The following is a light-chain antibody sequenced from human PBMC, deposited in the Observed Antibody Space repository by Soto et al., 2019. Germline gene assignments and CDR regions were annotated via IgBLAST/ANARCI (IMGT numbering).Light chain of an antibody. CDR3: SSFTTSYFYV. V-gene: IGLV2-14*01. Sequence: LTQPASVSGSPGQSITISCTGTGSDIGAYNYVSWYQQHPGKAPKLIIYGATHRPSGVSTRFSASKSAYTASLTISGLQAEDEADYYCSSFTTSYFYVFGPGTKVTVL. J-gene: IGLJ1*01. CDR1: GSDIGAYNY. CDR2: GAT.